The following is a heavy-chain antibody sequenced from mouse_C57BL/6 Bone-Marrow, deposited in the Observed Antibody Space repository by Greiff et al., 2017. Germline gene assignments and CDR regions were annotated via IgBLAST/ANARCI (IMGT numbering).Heavy chain of an antibody. D-gene: IGHD2-4*01. V-gene: IGHV1-52*01. J-gene: IGHJ3*01. CDR2: IDPSDSET. Sequence: VQLQQPGAELVRPGSSVKLSCKASGYTFTSYWMHWVKQRPIQGLEWIGNIDPSDSETHYNQKFKDKATLTVDKSSSTAYMQLSSLTSEDAAVYYCAIYYDYVFFAYWGQGTLVTVSA. CDR1: GYTFTSYW. CDR3: AIYYDYVFFAY.